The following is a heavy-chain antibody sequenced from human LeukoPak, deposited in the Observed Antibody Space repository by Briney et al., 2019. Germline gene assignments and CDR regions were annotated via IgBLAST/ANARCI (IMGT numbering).Heavy chain of an antibody. CDR1: GYTFTVYY. V-gene: IGHV1-2*02. D-gene: IGHD6-13*01. CDR2: ISPKSGDT. CDR3: ARAHYSSSWYE. Sequence: ASVKVSCKASGYTFTVYYMHCVRQAPGQGLEWMGWISPKSGDTNYAQKFQGRVTMTGDTSVSTAYRVGRSLTSEDTAVYYCARAHYSSSWYEWGQGTLVTVSS. J-gene: IGHJ4*02.